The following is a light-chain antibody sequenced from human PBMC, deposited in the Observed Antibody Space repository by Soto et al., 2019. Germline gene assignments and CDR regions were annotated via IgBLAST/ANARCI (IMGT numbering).Light chain of an antibody. CDR1: QSVYYRSNKKNY. CDR3: HQYYGSPYT. J-gene: IGKJ2*01. CDR2: RAS. V-gene: IGKV4-1*01. Sequence: DIVMTQSPDSLAVSLGERATINCKSSQSVYYRSNKKNYLGRYQQKPGQPPKLLISRASTRESGVPDRFSGSGSGTDVTITISSLQAEAVAVYYCHQYYGSPYTFGQGTKLEIK.